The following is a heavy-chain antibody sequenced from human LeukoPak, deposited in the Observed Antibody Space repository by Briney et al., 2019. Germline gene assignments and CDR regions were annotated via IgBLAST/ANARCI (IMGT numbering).Heavy chain of an antibody. J-gene: IGHJ4*02. V-gene: IGHV4-39*01. CDR2: IYYTDST. Sequence: PSQTLSLTCTVSGGSISSSTYYWGWIRQPPGKGLEWIGSIYYTDSTYYNPSLKSRVTISLDTSKNQFSLRLSSVTAADTAVYYCASQDTAMTVHYWGQGTLVTVSS. D-gene: IGHD5-18*01. CDR1: GGSISSSTYY. CDR3: ASQDTAMTVHY.